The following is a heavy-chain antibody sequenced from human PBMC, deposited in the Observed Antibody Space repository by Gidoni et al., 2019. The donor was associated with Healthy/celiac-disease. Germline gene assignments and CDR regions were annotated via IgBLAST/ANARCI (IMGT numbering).Heavy chain of an antibody. CDR2: ISRSSSYI. J-gene: IGHJ4*02. D-gene: IGHD3-22*01. Sequence: EVQLVESGGGLVKPGGSLRLSCEASGCTFSSYSMNWVRQAPGKGLEWVSSISRSSSYIYYADSVKGRFTISRDNAKNSLYLQMNSLRAEDTAVYYCARGSKYYDSSGLIDYWGQGTLVTVSS. V-gene: IGHV3-21*01. CDR1: GCTFSSYS. CDR3: ARGSKYYDSSGLIDY.